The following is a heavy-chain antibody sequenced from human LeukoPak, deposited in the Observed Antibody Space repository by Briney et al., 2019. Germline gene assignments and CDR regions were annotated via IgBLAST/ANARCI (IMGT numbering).Heavy chain of an antibody. D-gene: IGHD2-8*01. CDR3: ARDNVWAFDI. CDR2: ISSSSSI. J-gene: IGHJ3*02. V-gene: IGHV3-48*02. CDR1: GFTFSTYS. Sequence: GGSLRLSCAASGFTFSTYSMNWVRQAPGKGLEWVSYISSSSSIYYADSVKGRFTISRDNAKNSLYLQMNNLRDEDTAVYYCARDNVWAFDIWGQGTMVTVSS.